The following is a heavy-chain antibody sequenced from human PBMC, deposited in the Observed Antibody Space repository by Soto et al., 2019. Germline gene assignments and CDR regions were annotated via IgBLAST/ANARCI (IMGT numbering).Heavy chain of an antibody. CDR3: TRDMGGGGGY. Sequence: EVQLVESGGGLVQPGGSLRLSCEVSGFIFSSYWMHWVRQVPGKGLVWVSRTNEDGSITNYADSVRGRFTISRDNAKNTLYLEMNRLRVEDTVVYYCTRDMGGGGGYWGQGTLVTVSS. CDR1: GFIFSSYW. CDR2: TNEDGSIT. D-gene: IGHD2-15*01. V-gene: IGHV3-74*01. J-gene: IGHJ4*02.